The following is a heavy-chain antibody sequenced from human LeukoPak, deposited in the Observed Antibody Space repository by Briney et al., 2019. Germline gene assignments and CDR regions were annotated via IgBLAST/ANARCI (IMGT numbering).Heavy chain of an antibody. J-gene: IGHJ4*02. CDR2: IYYSGST. CDR1: GGSISSGGYY. V-gene: IGHV4-31*03. Sequence: SETLSLTCTVSGGSISSGGYYWSWIRQHPGKGLEWIGYIYYSGSTYYNPSLKSRVTISVDTSKNQFSLKLSSVTAADTAVYYCATARFSGYYFEVRSSGSYYFDYWGQGTLVTVSS. D-gene: IGHD3-22*01. CDR3: ATARFSGYYFEVRSSGSYYFDY.